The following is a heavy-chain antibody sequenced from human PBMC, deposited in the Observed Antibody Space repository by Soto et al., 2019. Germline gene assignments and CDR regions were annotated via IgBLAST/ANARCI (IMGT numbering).Heavy chain of an antibody. V-gene: IGHV1-69*06. J-gene: IGHJ4*02. CDR3: ARLITIFGDGGTYFDY. CDR2: IIPIFGTA. Sequence: QVQLVQSGAEVKKPGSSVKVSCKASGGTFSSYAISWVRQAPGQGLEWMGVIIPIFGTANYAQKFQGRVTITADKSTSTAYMELSSLRSEDTAVYYCARLITIFGDGGTYFDYWGQGTLVTVSS. D-gene: IGHD3-3*01. CDR1: GGTFSSYA.